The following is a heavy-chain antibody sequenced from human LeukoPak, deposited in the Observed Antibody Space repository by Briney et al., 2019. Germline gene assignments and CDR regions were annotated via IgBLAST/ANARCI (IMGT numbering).Heavy chain of an antibody. CDR2: IPYDESNK. D-gene: IGHD2-2*01. V-gene: IGHV3-30*18. CDR1: GFTFSSYG. Sequence: PGGSLRLSCAASGFTFSSYGMHWVRQAPGKGLEWVAVIPYDESNKYYADSVKVRFTISRVNSKNTLYLQMNSLRAEDTAVYYCAKGGGYQLPLDYWGQGTLVTVSS. CDR3: AKGGGYQLPLDY. J-gene: IGHJ4*02.